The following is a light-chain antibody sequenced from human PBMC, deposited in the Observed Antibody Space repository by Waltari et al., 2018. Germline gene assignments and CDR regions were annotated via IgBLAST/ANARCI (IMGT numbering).Light chain of an antibody. CDR3: QQYGSSVMYT. CDR1: QRLSKNY. V-gene: IGKV3-20*01. CDR2: GAS. J-gene: IGKJ2*01. Sequence: VLTQSPVILSLSPGESATLSGRASQRLSKNYLAWYRQKPGRAPTLLIYGASSRATGIPDRFSGSGSGTDFSLTINRLEPEDFAVYYCQQYGSSVMYTFGQGTKLEIK.